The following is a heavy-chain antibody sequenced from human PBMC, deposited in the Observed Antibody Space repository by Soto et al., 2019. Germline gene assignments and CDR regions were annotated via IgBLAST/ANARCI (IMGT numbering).Heavy chain of an antibody. J-gene: IGHJ6*02. CDR3: ARVHRFLTPNYSNYDPALDMDV. CDR2: IYYSGST. V-gene: IGHV4-30-4*01. Sequence: PSETLSLTCTVSGGSISSGDYYWSWIRQPPGKGLEWIGYIYYSGSTYYNPSLKSRVTISVDTSKNQFSLKLSSVTAADTAVYYCARVHRFLTPNYSNYDPALDMDVWGQGTTVTVSS. D-gene: IGHD4-4*01. CDR1: GGSISSGDYY.